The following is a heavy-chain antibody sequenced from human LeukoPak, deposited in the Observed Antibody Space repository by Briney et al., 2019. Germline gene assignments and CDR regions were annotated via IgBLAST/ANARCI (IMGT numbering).Heavy chain of an antibody. V-gene: IGHV5-51*01. CDR2: IYPGDSDT. CDR1: GYSFTSYW. D-gene: IGHD1-1*01. CDR3: AMRAGTTGTTWWFDP. Sequence: NRGESLKISCKRSGYSFTSYWIGWVRQLPGKGLEWMGIIYPGDSDTRYSPSFQGQVTISADKSISTAYLQWSSLKASDTAMYYCAMRAGTTGTTWWFDPWGQGTLVTVSS. J-gene: IGHJ5*02.